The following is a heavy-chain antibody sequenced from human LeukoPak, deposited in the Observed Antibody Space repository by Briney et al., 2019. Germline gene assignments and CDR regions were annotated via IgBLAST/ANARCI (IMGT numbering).Heavy chain of an antibody. Sequence: ASVKVSCKASGYTFTSYGISWVRQAPGQGLEWMGRINPNSGGTNYAQKFQGRVTMTRDTSISTAYMELSRLRSDDTAVYYCASFLYCSSTSCYPSYFQHWGQGTLVTVSS. CDR1: GYTFTSYG. J-gene: IGHJ1*01. V-gene: IGHV1-2*06. CDR3: ASFLYCSSTSCYPSYFQH. CDR2: INPNSGGT. D-gene: IGHD2-2*01.